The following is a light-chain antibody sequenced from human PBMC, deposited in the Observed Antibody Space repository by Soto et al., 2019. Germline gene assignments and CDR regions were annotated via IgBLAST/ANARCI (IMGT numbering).Light chain of an antibody. CDR3: QHHDSSSPT. J-gene: IGKJ2*01. Sequence: DIQMTQSPSTLSASVGDGVTITCRASQNISVWLAWYQQRPGKAPKFLMYDAPSVETGVPSRFSGSGSGTEFTLAIRSLQPDDSATYYLQHHDSSSPTFGQGTKLEIK. CDR2: DAP. CDR1: QNISVW. V-gene: IGKV1-5*01.